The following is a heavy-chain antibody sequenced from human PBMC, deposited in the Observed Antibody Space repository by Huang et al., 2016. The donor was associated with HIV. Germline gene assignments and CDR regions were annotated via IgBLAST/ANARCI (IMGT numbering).Heavy chain of an antibody. Sequence: QVQLVESGGGVVQPGRSLRLSCAASRFTFSNYAVHWVRQATGKGLECVAFISNDGSNKYYADAVKGRFTISRDNSKNTLYLQMNSLRAEDTAVYYCARDLWLRDLYYYYYMDVWGKGTTVTVSS. D-gene: IGHD5-12*01. CDR2: ISNDGSNK. CDR3: ARDLWLRDLYYYYYMDV. J-gene: IGHJ6*03. V-gene: IGHV3-30-3*01. CDR1: RFTFSNYA.